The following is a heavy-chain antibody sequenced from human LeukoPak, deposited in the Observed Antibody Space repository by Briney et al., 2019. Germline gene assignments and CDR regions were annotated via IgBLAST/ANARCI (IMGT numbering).Heavy chain of an antibody. D-gene: IGHD1-1*01. CDR1: GFTFSSYS. Sequence: GGSLRLSCAASGFTFSSYSMNWVRQAPGKGLEWFSSISSSSSNIYYADSVKGRFTISRDNAKNSLYLQMNSLRVEDTAVYYCARCTTGRTFGSLREIKRSREIDYWGQGTLVTVSS. V-gene: IGHV3-21*01. CDR3: ARCTTGRTFGSLREIKRSREIDY. J-gene: IGHJ4*02. CDR2: ISSSSSNI.